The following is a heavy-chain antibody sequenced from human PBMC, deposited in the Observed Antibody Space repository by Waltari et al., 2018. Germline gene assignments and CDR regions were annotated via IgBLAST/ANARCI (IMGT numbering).Heavy chain of an antibody. J-gene: IGHJ4*02. V-gene: IGHV1-69*08. CDR2: ISTIFGTS. CDR3: ARSPQAPRIYGGNYFDY. CDR1: GGTFSSYA. D-gene: IGHD2-15*01. Sequence: QLQLVQSGAGVKKPGSSVKVSCKASGGTFSSYAISWVRQAPGPGLEWMGRISTIFGTSNQAQKFKGRCTITADKSTSTAYMELRSLRSEDTAVYYCARSPQAPRIYGGNYFDYWGQGTLVTVSS.